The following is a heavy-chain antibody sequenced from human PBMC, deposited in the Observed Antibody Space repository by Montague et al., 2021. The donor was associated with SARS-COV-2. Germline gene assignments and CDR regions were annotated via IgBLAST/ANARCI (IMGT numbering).Heavy chain of an antibody. CDR2: INHSGST. Sequence: SETLSLTCAVYGGSFSGYYWSWIRQPPGKGLEWIGEINHSGSTNYNPSLKSRVTISVDTSKNQFSLKLSSVTAADTAVYYCARGRTGTTFYYYYYYSMDVWGQGATATV. J-gene: IGHJ6*02. CDR3: ARGRTGTTFYYYYYYSMDV. D-gene: IGHD1-7*01. V-gene: IGHV4-34*01. CDR1: GGSFSGYY.